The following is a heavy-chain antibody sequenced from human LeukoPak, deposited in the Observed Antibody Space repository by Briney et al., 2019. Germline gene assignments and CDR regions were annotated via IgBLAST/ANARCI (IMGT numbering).Heavy chain of an antibody. CDR1: GGSISSYY. Sequence: PSETLSLTCTVSGGSISSYYWSWIRQPPAKGLEWIGYIYYSGSTNYNPSLKSRVTISVDTSKNQFSLKLSSVTAADTAVYYCARDAMVRGVISYYYYMDVWGKGTTVTVSS. CDR3: ARDAMVRGVISYYYYMDV. J-gene: IGHJ6*03. CDR2: IYYSGST. D-gene: IGHD3-10*01. V-gene: IGHV4-59*01.